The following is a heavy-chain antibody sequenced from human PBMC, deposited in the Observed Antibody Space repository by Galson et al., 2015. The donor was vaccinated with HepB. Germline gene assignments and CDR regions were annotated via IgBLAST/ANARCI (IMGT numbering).Heavy chain of an antibody. CDR3: ARELAVAGSVCDY. CDR1: GFSVNSYP. V-gene: IGHV3-30*04. J-gene: IGHJ4*02. CDR2: IAYDGNNR. D-gene: IGHD6-19*01. Sequence: SLRLAGAASGFSVNSYPRHWVGQAPGKGLEWGAVIAYDGNNRYYADSVKGRFTISRDNAKNTLHLQMNSLRAEDTAVYYCARELAVAGSVCDYWGQGTLVTVSS.